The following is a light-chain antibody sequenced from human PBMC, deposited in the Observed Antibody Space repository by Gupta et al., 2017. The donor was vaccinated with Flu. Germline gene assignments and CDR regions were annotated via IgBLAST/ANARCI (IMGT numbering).Light chain of an antibody. CDR2: DAS. CDR3: QQRSNWPPLT. V-gene: IGKV3-11*01. J-gene: IGKJ4*01. CDR1: QSVSSY. Sequence: ERATLSCRASQSVSSYLAWYQQKPGQAPRLLIYDASNRATGIPARFSGSGSGTDFTRTISSLEPEDFAVYYCQQRSNWPPLTFGGGTKVEIK.